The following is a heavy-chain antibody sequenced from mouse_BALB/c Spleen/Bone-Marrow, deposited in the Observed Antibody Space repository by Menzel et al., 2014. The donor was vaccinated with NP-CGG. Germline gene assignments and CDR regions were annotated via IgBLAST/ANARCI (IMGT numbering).Heavy chain of an antibody. CDR3: ARHGEERPVLAMDY. CDR1: GFTFIAYT. V-gene: IGHV5-12-2*01. CDR2: INNGGGST. Sequence: EVKLMESGGGLVEPGGSLKLSCAASGFTFIAYTMSWVRQTPEKRLEWVAYINNGGGSTYYPDTVKGRFTTSRDNTNSTLYLQMSSLKSEDTAMYYCARHGEERPVLAMDYWGQGTSVTVSS. D-gene: IGHD2-14*01. J-gene: IGHJ4*01.